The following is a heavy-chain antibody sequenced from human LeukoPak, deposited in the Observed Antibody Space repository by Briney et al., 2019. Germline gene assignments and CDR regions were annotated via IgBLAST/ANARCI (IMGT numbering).Heavy chain of an antibody. J-gene: IGHJ4*02. CDR1: GFTFSGYS. V-gene: IGHV3-21*01. D-gene: IGHD3-10*01. CDR2: VSSSSSYI. CDR3: ARTRDSAYYYGSGSFAY. Sequence: GGSLRLSCAASGFTFSGYSMNWVRQAPGKGLEWVSSVSSSSSYIYYADSVKGRFTISRDNAKNSLYLQMNSLRAEDTAVYYCARTRDSAYYYGSGSFAYWGQGTLVTVSS.